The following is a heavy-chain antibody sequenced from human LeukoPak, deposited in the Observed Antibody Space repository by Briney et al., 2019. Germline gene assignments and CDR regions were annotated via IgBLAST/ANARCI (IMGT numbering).Heavy chain of an antibody. CDR3: ATPSYSSSWGTIDV. J-gene: IGHJ3*01. Sequence: SETLSLTCTVSGGSISSGKYYWGWIRQPPGKGLEWIGSIFNSGITQYKPSLKSRLTMDADTSNNQFSLNLNSVTAADTAVYYCATPSYSSSWGTIDVWGQGTMVTVSS. CDR1: GGSISSGKYY. CDR2: IFNSGIT. D-gene: IGHD6-13*01. V-gene: IGHV4-39*01.